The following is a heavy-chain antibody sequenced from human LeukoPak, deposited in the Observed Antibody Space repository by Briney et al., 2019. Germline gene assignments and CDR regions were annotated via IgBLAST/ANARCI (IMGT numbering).Heavy chain of an antibody. D-gene: IGHD3-9*01. Sequence: GGSLRLSCAASGFTFTSYVMSWVRQARGKGLEWVSGIGGSGGTIYYADSVKGRFTISRDHSKNTLYLQMNSLTAEETALDYCAKEVRDYGNLTGSGGVDYWGQGTLVTVSS. CDR2: IGGSGGTI. J-gene: IGHJ4*02. CDR1: GFTFTSYV. CDR3: AKEVRDYGNLTGSGGVDY. V-gene: IGHV3-23*01.